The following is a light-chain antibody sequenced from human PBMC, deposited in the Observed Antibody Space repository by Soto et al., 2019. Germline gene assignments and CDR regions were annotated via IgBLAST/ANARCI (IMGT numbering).Light chain of an antibody. CDR2: STN. V-gene: IGLV8-61*01. J-gene: IGLJ3*02. CDR1: SGSVSTSNY. Sequence: QTVVTQEQSFSVSPGGTVTLTCGLSSGSVSTSNYPTWYQQTPGQSPRTLIYSTNTRSSGAPSRFSGSILGNKAALTITGAQADDESDYYCVLYMGSGIWVFGGGTKLTVL. CDR3: VLYMGSGIWV.